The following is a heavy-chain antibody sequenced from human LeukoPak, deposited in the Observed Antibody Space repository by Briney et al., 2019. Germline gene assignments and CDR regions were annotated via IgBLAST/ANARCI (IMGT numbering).Heavy chain of an antibody. V-gene: IGHV1-2*02. CDR3: ARSQGWGGYNGFLFDF. Sequence: GASVKVSCKASGYTFTGYYMHWVRQAPGQGLEWMGWINPNSGDTNYAQKFQGRVTMSRDTSINTAYLELSSLKSDDTAVYYCARSQGWGGYNGFLFDFWGQGTLLTVSS. D-gene: IGHD5-12*01. J-gene: IGHJ4*02. CDR2: INPNSGDT. CDR1: GYTFTGYY.